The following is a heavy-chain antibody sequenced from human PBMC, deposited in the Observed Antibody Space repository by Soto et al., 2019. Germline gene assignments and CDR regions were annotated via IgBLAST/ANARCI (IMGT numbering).Heavy chain of an antibody. CDR3: ARDSSRSIAAAGTAH. CDR1: GGTFSSYA. Sequence: QVQLVQSGAEVQKPGSSVKVSCKASGGTFSSYAISWVRQAPGQGLEWMGGIIPIFGTANYAQKFQGRVTITADESPSTAYMELSRLRSEDTAVYYCARDSSRSIAAAGTAHWGLGTLVTVSS. V-gene: IGHV1-69*01. D-gene: IGHD6-13*01. J-gene: IGHJ4*02. CDR2: IIPIFGTA.